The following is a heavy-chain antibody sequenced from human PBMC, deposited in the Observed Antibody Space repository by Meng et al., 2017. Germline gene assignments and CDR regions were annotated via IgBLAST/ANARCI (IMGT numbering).Heavy chain of an antibody. J-gene: IGHJ4*02. CDR3: ATRGNPYLNC. CDR1: GYTLSSDG. Sequence: QGQLVQSGAVVKKPGASVKVSCDTSGYTLSSDGFAWVRQTPEQGLEWLGWINVYSGITNYAQKFQGRVTMTTDTSTRTGYMELTSLTSDDTATYYCATRGNPYLNCWGQGTLVTVFS. V-gene: IGHV1-18*01. CDR2: INVYSGIT.